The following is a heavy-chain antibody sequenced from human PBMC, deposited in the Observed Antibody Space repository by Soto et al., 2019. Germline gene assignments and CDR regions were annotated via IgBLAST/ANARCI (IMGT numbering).Heavy chain of an antibody. J-gene: IGHJ6*02. CDR2: IYPGDSDT. CDR1: GYSFTSYW. Sequence: PGESLKISCKGSGYSFTSYWIGWVRQMPGKGLEWMGIIYPGDSDTRYSPSFQGQVTISADKSISTAYLQWSSLKASDTAMYYCARQTSLGAQRGKRYDFWSGYYNYYYYGMDVWGQGTTVTVSS. D-gene: IGHD3-3*01. CDR3: ARQTSLGAQRGKRYDFWSGYYNYYYYGMDV. V-gene: IGHV5-51*01.